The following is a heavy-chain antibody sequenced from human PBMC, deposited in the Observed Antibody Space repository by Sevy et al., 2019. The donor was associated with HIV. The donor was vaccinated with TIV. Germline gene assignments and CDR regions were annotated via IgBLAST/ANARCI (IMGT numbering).Heavy chain of an antibody. CDR1: GGSVSSSSHY. CDR3: ARTPPFDAFDL. V-gene: IGHV4-39*01. Sequence: SETLSLTCTVSGGSVSSSSHYWGWIRQPPGKGLEWIGSIYYGGSTHFNPSLRSRVTIFVDTTKNQAYLKLSSMTAADTAVYFCARTPPFDAFDLWGQGTVVTVSS. J-gene: IGHJ3*01. CDR2: IYYGGST.